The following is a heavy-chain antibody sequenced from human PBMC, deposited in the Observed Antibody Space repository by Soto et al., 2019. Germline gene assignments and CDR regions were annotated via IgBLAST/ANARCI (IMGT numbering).Heavy chain of an antibody. Sequence: GSLRLSCTASGFIFSNYEMNWVRQAPGKGLEWISYISVSGRTIYYADSVKGRFTISRDNAKKPLFLQIKSPRVEDTAVYYCTREGSRETQLAGLYKWFDPWGQGTQVTVSS. CDR2: ISVSGRTI. CDR3: TREGSRETQLAGLYKWFDP. V-gene: IGHV3-48*03. D-gene: IGHD6-13*01. J-gene: IGHJ5*02. CDR1: GFIFSNYE.